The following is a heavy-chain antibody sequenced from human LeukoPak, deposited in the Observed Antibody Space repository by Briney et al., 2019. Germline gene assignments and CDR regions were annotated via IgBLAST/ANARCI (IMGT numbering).Heavy chain of an antibody. CDR2: IIPIFGTA. CDR1: GYTLTELS. CDR3: ASIRTRGYSYGYDDY. V-gene: IGHV1-69*06. Sequence: SVKVSCKVSGYTLTELSMHWVRQAPGQGLEWMGGIIPIFGTANYAQKFQGRVTITADKSTSTAYMELSSLRSEDTAVYYCASIRTRGYSYGYDDYWGQGTLVTVSS. D-gene: IGHD5-18*01. J-gene: IGHJ4*02.